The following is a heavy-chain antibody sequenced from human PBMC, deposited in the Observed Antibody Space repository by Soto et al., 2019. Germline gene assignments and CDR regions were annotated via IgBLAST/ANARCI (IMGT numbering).Heavy chain of an antibody. J-gene: IGHJ5*02. CDR2: IYYSGST. CDR1: GGSISSSSYY. CDR3: ARHTYYDFWSGYYYEDNWFDP. D-gene: IGHD3-3*01. Sequence: SETLSLTCTVSGGSISSSSYYWGWIRQPPGKGLEWIGSIYYSGSTYYNPSLKSRVTISVDTSKNQFSLKLSSVTAADTAVYYCARHTYYDFWSGYYYEDNWFDPWGQGTLVTVSS. V-gene: IGHV4-39*01.